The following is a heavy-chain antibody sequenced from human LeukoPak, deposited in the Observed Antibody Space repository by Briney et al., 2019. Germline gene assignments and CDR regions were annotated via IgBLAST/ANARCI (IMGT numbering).Heavy chain of an antibody. Sequence: GASMTLSCAASGFTFSGCWMSWVRQAPGKGQEWVATIKGDGSGKFYVDSVKGRFAITRDDAKSSLFLQMDSLRSEDTAVYYCTKNTHDYWGQGTLVTVSS. J-gene: IGHJ4*02. CDR2: IKGDGSGK. D-gene: IGHD1/OR15-1a*01. CDR3: TKNTHDY. V-gene: IGHV3-7*01. CDR1: GFTFSGCW.